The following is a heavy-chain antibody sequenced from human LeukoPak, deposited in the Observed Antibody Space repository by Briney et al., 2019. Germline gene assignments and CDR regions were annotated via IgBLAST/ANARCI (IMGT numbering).Heavy chain of an antibody. D-gene: IGHD3-10*01. Sequence: GRPLRLSFAASEFAFTNYGMSGCRRAPGKGRDGWANINQEGCEQYYGDPVRGRVTISRDNAKNSLYLQMRSLRAEDKAVYYCAREIHYHGSGSYYNQGADHWGQGTLVTVSS. CDR1: EFAFTNYG. J-gene: IGHJ4*02. V-gene: IGHV3-7*01. CDR2: INQEGCEQ. CDR3: AREIHYHGSGSYYNQGADH.